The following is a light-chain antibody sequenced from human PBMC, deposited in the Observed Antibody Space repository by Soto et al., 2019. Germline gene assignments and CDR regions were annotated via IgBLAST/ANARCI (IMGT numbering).Light chain of an antibody. CDR3: QQYNNWPPA. CDR1: QSVSGN. Sequence: EIVMTQSPATLSVCPGERATLSCRTSQSVSGNLAWYQQKPGQAPRLLIYGASTRATGIPARFSGGGSGTEFTLTISSLQSEDFAVYYCQQYNNWPPAFGQGTKVEIK. V-gene: IGKV3-15*01. CDR2: GAS. J-gene: IGKJ1*01.